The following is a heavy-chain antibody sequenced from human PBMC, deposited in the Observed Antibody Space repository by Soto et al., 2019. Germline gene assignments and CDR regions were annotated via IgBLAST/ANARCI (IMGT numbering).Heavy chain of an antibody. CDR2: ISSSGSNI. CDR3: ARPSYQYVWGSNRYGMDV. D-gene: IGHD3-16*02. J-gene: IGHJ6*02. CDR1: GFTFSSYE. Sequence: PGGSLRLSCAASGFTFSSYEMNWVRQAPGKGLEWVSYISSSGSNIYYADSVKGRFTISRDSAKNSLYLEMNSLRAEDTAVYYCARPSYQYVWGSNRYGMDVWGQGTTVTVSS. V-gene: IGHV3-48*03.